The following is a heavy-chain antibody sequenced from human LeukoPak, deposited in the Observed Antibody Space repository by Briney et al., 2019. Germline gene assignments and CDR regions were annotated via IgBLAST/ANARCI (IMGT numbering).Heavy chain of an antibody. J-gene: IGHJ4*02. CDR2: ISGSGGST. V-gene: IGHV3-23*01. Sequence: GGSLRLSCAASGFTFSSYAMSWVRQAPGKGLEWVSAISGSGGSTYYADSVKGRFTISRDNSKNTLYLQMNSPRAEDTTVYYCAKAGPMTTKFNFDYWGQGTLVTVSS. D-gene: IGHD4-11*01. CDR3: AKAGPMTTKFNFDY. CDR1: GFTFSSYA.